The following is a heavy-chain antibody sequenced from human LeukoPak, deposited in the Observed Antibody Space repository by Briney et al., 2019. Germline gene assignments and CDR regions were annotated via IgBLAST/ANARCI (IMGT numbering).Heavy chain of an antibody. CDR3: ARDQVGYCSSTSCSEPQDYYYYYMDV. D-gene: IGHD2-2*01. J-gene: IGHJ6*03. Sequence: GGSLRLSCAASGFTFTDYFMNWIRQAPGKGLEWVSSISISGSTIYYADSVKGRFTSSRDNAKNSLYPQMNSLRAEDTAVYYCARDQVGYCSSTSCSEPQDYYYYYMDVWGKGTTVTVSS. CDR1: GFTFTDYF. CDR2: ISISGSTI. V-gene: IGHV3-11*01.